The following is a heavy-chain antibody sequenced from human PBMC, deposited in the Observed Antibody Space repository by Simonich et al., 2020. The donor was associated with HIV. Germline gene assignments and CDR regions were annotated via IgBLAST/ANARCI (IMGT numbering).Heavy chain of an antibody. V-gene: IGHV1-24*01. Sequence: QVQLVQSGAEVKKPGASVKVSCKGSGYTLTGLSMHWVRQAPGKGLEWMGGFDPENLETIYAQNFQGRVSMTEDTSTDTAYMELSSLRSEDTAVYYCATDSPLVLTSAFDSWGQGTLVTVSS. D-gene: IGHD3-22*01. CDR1: GYTLTGLS. CDR3: ATDSPLVLTSAFDS. J-gene: IGHJ4*02. CDR2: FDPENLET.